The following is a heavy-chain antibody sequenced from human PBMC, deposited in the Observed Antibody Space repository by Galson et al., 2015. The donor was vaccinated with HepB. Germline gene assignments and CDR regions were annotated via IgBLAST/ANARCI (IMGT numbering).Heavy chain of an antibody. CDR3: ASSDITMVRGVILREDY. Sequence: SLRLSCAASGFTFSDYYMSWIRQAPGKGLEWVSSISSSSSYIYYADSVKGRFTISRDNAKNSLYLQMNSLRAEDTAVYYCASSDITMVRGVILREDYWGQGTLVTVSS. CDR2: ISSSSSYI. V-gene: IGHV3-11*06. J-gene: IGHJ4*02. D-gene: IGHD3-10*01. CDR1: GFTFSDYY.